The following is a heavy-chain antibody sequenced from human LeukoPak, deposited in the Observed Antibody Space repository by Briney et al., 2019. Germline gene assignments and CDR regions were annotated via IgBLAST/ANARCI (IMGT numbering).Heavy chain of an antibody. CDR3: ARDMDKLGDYYGMDV. Sequence: GGSLRLSCAASGFTFSSYSMSWVRQAPGKGLEWVSYISSSGGDITTYADSVKGRFTISRDNTRNLLFLQMNSLRAEDTAVYYCARDMDKLGDYYGMDVWGQGTTVVVSS. D-gene: IGHD3-16*01. CDR1: GFTFSSYS. CDR2: ISSSGGDIT. V-gene: IGHV3-21*05. J-gene: IGHJ6*02.